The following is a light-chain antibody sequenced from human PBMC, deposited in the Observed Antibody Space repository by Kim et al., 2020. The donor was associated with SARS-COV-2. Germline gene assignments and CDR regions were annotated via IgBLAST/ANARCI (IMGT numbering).Light chain of an antibody. Sequence: GQSVTISCTGASSDVGGYNYVSWYQQHPGKAPKLLIYEVSKWPSGVPDRFSGSKSGNTASLTVSGLQAEDEANYYCASYAGSNTWVFGGGTKLTVL. CDR2: EVS. CDR3: ASYAGSNTWV. V-gene: IGLV2-8*01. J-gene: IGLJ3*02. CDR1: SSDVGGYNY.